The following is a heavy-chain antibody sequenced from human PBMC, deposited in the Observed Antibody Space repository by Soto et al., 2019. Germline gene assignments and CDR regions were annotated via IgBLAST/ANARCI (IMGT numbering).Heavy chain of an antibody. D-gene: IGHD3-3*01. CDR3: ARMGRITIFGVVIEDDY. V-gene: IGHV1-8*01. CDR2: MNPHSGNT. J-gene: IGHJ4*02. Sequence: QVQLVQSGAEVKKPGASVKVSCKASGYTFTSYDINWVRQATGQGLEWMGWMNPHSGNTGYAQKFQGRVTKTRNTSISTAYMELSSLRSEDTAVYYCARMGRITIFGVVIEDDYWGQGTLVTVSS. CDR1: GYTFTSYD.